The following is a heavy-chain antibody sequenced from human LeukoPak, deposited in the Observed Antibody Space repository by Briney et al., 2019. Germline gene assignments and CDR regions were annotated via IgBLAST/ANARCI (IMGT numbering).Heavy chain of an antibody. Sequence: GGSLRLSCAASGFTFNNYAMGWVRQPPGKGLEWLSAIDGGGDATKYADSVKGRFTISRGNSKNTLSLQMNSLRVEDTAIYYCAKSDCGSDGCKLLNYWGQGTLVTVSS. J-gene: IGHJ4*02. CDR3: AKSDCGSDGCKLLNY. D-gene: IGHD2-21*01. CDR2: IDGGGDAT. CDR1: GFTFNNYA. V-gene: IGHV3-23*01.